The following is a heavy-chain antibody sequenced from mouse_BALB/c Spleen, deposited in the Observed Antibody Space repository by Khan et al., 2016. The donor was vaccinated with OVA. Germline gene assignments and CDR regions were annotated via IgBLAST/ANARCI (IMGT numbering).Heavy chain of an antibody. J-gene: IGHJ4*01. V-gene: IGHV1-69*02. D-gene: IGHD1-1*01. CDR2: IYPSDSYT. Sequence: QVQLQQPGAELVRPGASVKLSCKASGYTFTRYWINWVKQRPGQGLEWIGNIYPSDSYTDYDQKFKDKATLTVDKSSSTAYMQLSSPTSEDAAVYDCTRHGSSYDAMDYWGQGTSVTVSS. CDR1: GYTFTRYW. CDR3: TRHGSSYDAMDY.